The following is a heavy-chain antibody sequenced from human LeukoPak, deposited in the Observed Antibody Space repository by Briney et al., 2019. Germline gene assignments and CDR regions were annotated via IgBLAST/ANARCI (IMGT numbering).Heavy chain of an antibody. CDR3: TQGARADTYWYFDL. J-gene: IGHJ2*01. CDR2: ISGSGGNT. D-gene: IGHD3-16*01. CDR1: GFTFSTYA. V-gene: IGHV3-23*01. Sequence: GGSLRFSCAASGFTFSTYAMSWGRQAPGKGVEGVSAISGSGGNTHYADSVKGRFTISRDNSKNTLYVQMNSLRVEDTAVYYCTQGARADTYWYFDLWGRGTLVTVAS.